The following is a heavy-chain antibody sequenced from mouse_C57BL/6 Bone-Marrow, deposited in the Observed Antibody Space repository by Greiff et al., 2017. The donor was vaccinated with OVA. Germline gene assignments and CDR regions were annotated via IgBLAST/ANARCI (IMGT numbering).Heavy chain of an antibody. CDR3: ARNPYYGSSYDWYFDV. D-gene: IGHD1-1*01. Sequence: QVQLKESGPGLVAPSQSLSITCTVSGFSFTSYAISWVRQPPGKGLEWLGVIWTGGGTNYNSALKSILSISKDNSKSQVFLKMNSLQTDDTARYYCARNPYYGSSYDWYFDVWGTGTTVTVSS. V-gene: IGHV2-9-1*01. CDR2: IWTGGGT. J-gene: IGHJ1*03. CDR1: GFSFTSYA.